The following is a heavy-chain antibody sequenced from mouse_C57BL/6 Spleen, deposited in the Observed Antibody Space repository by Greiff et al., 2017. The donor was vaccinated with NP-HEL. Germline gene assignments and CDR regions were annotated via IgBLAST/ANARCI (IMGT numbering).Heavy chain of an antibody. V-gene: IGHV1-69*01. CDR2: IDPPDSYT. CDR1: GYTFTSYW. J-gene: IGHJ2*01. Sequence: QVQLQQPGAELVMPGASVKLSCKASGYTFTSYWMHWVKQRPGQGLEWIGEIDPPDSYTNYNQKFKGKSTLTVDKSSSTAYMQLSSLTSEDSAVYYCAREDYDGEGFDYWGQGTTLTVSS. CDR3: AREDYDGEGFDY. D-gene: IGHD2-4*01.